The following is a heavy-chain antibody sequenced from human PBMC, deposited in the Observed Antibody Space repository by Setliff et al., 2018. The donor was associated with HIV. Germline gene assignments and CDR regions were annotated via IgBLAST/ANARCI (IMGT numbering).Heavy chain of an antibody. J-gene: IGHJ3*02. CDR3: ARQSGYTRGWDIFGVVAGSFDI. CDR1: GGSISSRSYY. CDR2: ISYSGNT. V-gene: IGHV4-39*01. D-gene: IGHD3-3*01. Sequence: CSVSGGSISSRSYYWGWIRQPPGKGLEWIGTISYSGNTYYRPSLKSRVTISVDTSKNQFSLRLNSVTAADTAVYYCARQSGYTRGWDIFGVVAGSFDIWG.